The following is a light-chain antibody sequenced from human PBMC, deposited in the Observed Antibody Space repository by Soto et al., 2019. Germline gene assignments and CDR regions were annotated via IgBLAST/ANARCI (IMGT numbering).Light chain of an antibody. Sequence: DIQMTQSPSTLSASVGDRVTITCRASQSISSWLAWYQQKPGKAPKLLIYDGYSLESGVPSRFSGRGSGTEFTHTVSSLQPDDFATYYCQQYKSYLYTFGQGTKLEIK. J-gene: IGKJ2*01. CDR3: QQYKSYLYT. V-gene: IGKV1-5*01. CDR1: QSISSW. CDR2: DGY.